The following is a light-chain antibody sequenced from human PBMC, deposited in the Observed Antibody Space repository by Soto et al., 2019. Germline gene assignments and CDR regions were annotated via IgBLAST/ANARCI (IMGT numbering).Light chain of an antibody. V-gene: IGKV3-20*01. Sequence: EIVLTQSPGILSLSPGERASLSCGASQSISSIFLAWYQQKPGQAPRLLIYGASTRATGIPDRFSGSGSGTDFTLTISRLEPEDFAVYYCQQYGNSRWTFGQGTKVDIK. CDR3: QQYGNSRWT. CDR2: GAS. J-gene: IGKJ1*01. CDR1: QSISSIF.